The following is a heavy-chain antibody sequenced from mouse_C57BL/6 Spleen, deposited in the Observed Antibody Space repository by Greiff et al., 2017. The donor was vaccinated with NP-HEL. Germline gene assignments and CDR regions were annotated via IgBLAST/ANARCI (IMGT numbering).Heavy chain of an antibody. D-gene: IGHD1-1*01. CDR1: GYTFTDYY. CDR3: AREGLYYYGSEAMDY. V-gene: IGHV1-26*01. Sequence: VQLQQSGPELVKPGASVKISCKASGYTFTDYYMNWVKQSHGKSLEWIGDINPNNGGTSYNQKFKGKATLTVDKSSSTAYMELRSLTSEDSAVYYCAREGLYYYGSEAMDYWGQGTSVTVSS. CDR2: INPNNGGT. J-gene: IGHJ4*01.